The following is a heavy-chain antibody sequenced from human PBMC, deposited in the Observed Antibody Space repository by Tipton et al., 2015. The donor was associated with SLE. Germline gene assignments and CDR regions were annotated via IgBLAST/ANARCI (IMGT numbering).Heavy chain of an antibody. CDR1: GGSISSYY. CDR2: IYYSGST. Sequence: TLSLTCTVSGGSISSYYWSWIRQPPGKGLEWIGYIYYSGSTNYNPSLKSRVTISVDTSKNQFSLKLSSVTAADTAVYYCARHAPESYSSSWYGFDYWGQGTLVTVSS. D-gene: IGHD6-13*01. J-gene: IGHJ4*02. V-gene: IGHV4-59*08. CDR3: ARHAPESYSSSWYGFDY.